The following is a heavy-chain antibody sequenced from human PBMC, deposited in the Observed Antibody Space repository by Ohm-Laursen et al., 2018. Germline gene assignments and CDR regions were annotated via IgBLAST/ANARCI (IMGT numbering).Heavy chain of an antibody. CDR3: ARNHSSGMDFDY. V-gene: IGHV3-11*01. J-gene: IGHJ4*02. CDR1: GFTFSDYY. D-gene: IGHD3-22*01. Sequence: SLRLSCTASGFTFSDYYMSWIRQAPGKGLEWVSYISCSGSTIYYADSVKGRFTISRDNAKNSLYLQMNSLRAEDTAVYYCARNHSSGMDFDYWGQGTLVTVSS. CDR2: ISCSGSTI.